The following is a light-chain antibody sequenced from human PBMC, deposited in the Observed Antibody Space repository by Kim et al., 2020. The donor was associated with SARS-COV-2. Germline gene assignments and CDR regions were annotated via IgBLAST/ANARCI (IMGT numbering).Light chain of an antibody. V-gene: IGLV1-44*01. CDR1: SSNIGSTT. CDR2: SNN. CDR3: ATWDDSLNAVV. J-gene: IGLJ2*01. Sequence: GQRVTISCSGSSSNIGSTTVSWYQQLQGAAPKLLIYSNNQRPSGVPDRFSGSKSGTSASLAISGLQSEDEADYYCATWDDSLNAVVFGGGTKLTVL.